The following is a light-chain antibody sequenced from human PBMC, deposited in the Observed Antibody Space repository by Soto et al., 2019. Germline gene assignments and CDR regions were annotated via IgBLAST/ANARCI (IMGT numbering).Light chain of an antibody. CDR2: GAS. J-gene: IGKJ1*01. V-gene: IGKV3-20*01. CDR3: QQHGSSPQT. CDR1: QSVSSSY. Sequence: EIVLTQSPGTLSLSPGERATLSCRAGQSVSSSYLAWYQQKPGQAPRLLIYGASSRATGIPDRFSGSGSGTDFTLTISRLEPEDFAVYYCQQHGSSPQTFGQGTKVDIK.